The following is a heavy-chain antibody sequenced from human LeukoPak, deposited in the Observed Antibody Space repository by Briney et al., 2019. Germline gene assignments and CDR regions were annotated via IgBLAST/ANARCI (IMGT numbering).Heavy chain of an antibody. CDR3: AGARYANAWYAFDI. D-gene: IGHD2-2*01. Sequence: KPSETLSPTCTVSGGSVSSYYWSWIRQPPGRGMEWIAYLSHSGSSDSNPSLTSRVTTLVDTSKNQFSLKLTSVTAADTAVYYCAGARYANAWYAFDIWGHGTMVTVSS. CDR2: LSHSGSS. CDR1: GGSVSSYY. V-gene: IGHV4-59*02. J-gene: IGHJ3*02.